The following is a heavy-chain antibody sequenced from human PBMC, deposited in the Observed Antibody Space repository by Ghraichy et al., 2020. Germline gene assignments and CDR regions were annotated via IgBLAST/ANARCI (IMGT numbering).Heavy chain of an antibody. Sequence: AGSLRLSCAASGFTFSSYGMHWVRQAPGKGLEWVAVIWYDGSNKYYADSVKGRFTISRDNSKNTLYLQMNSLRAEDTAVYYCARDGQITPSITIFGVVTWGAFDIWGQGTMVTVSS. D-gene: IGHD3-3*01. CDR1: GFTFSSYG. CDR3: ARDGQITPSITIFGVVTWGAFDI. V-gene: IGHV3-33*01. J-gene: IGHJ3*02. CDR2: IWYDGSNK.